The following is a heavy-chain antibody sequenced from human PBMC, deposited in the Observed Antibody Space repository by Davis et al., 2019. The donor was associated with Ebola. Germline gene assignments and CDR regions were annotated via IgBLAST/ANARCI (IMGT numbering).Heavy chain of an antibody. Sequence: SETLSLTCTVPGGPISSYYWSWIRQPPGKGLEWIGYIYYSGSTNYNPSLKSRVTISVDTSKNQFSLKLSSVTAADTAVYYCARERPMVRGTWYGMDVWGQGTTVTVSS. CDR2: IYYSGST. J-gene: IGHJ6*02. CDR1: GGPISSYY. V-gene: IGHV4-59*12. D-gene: IGHD3-10*01. CDR3: ARERPMVRGTWYGMDV.